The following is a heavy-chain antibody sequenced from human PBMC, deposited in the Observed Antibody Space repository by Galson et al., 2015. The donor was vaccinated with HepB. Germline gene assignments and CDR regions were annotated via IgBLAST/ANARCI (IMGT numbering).Heavy chain of an antibody. CDR2: IKSKTNGGAT. CDR3: NRDFWSGYYRVGGSYMDV. J-gene: IGHJ6*03. D-gene: IGHD3-3*01. CDR1: GFTFYTAW. V-gene: IGHV3-15*01. Sequence: SLRLSCAASGFTFYTAWVSWVRQAPGKGLEWAGRIKSKTNGGATDYAAPVKGRFTISRDDSKSTLYLQMNSLKTEDTAVYYCNRDFWSGYYRVGGSYMDVWGKGTTVTVSS.